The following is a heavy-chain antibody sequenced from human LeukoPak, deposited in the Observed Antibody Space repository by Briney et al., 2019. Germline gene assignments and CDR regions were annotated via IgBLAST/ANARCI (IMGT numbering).Heavy chain of an antibody. J-gene: IGHJ4*02. Sequence: SETLSLTCTVSGGSISSSSYYWGWIRQPPGEGLDWIGSIYYSGSTYYNPSLKSRVTISVDKSKNQFSLKLSSVTAADTAVYYCARVPAAAGVGNYFDYWGQGTLVTVSS. V-gene: IGHV4-39*07. CDR3: ARVPAAAGVGNYFDY. CDR2: IYYSGST. D-gene: IGHD6-13*01. CDR1: GGSISSSSYY.